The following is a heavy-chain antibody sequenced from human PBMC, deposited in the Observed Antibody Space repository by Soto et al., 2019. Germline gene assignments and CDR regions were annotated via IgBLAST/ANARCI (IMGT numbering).Heavy chain of an antibody. CDR3: VRWSYLDY. Sequence: GGSLRLSCAASGFTFRDFAMSWVRQAPGRGLEWVSTISALVSTEFYADSVRGRFTISRDTSKNMLYLQMNNLRGDDTAVYYCVRWSYLDYWGQGTRVTVSS. CDR1: GFTFRDFA. V-gene: IGHV3-23*01. J-gene: IGHJ4*02. D-gene: IGHD3-3*01. CDR2: ISALVSTE.